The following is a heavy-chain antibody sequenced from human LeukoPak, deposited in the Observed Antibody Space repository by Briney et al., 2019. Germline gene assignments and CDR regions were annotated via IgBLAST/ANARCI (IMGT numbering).Heavy chain of an antibody. J-gene: IGHJ4*02. D-gene: IGHD3-10*01. Sequence: GGSLRLSCAASGFTFSSYEMNWVRRAPGKGLEWVSYISGSGSTIYYADSVKGRFTISRDNAKNSLNLRMNSLSADDTAVYYCARNFASESYKGGYFDYWGQGTLVTVTS. CDR3: ARNFASESYKGGYFDY. V-gene: IGHV3-48*03. CDR1: GFTFSSYE. CDR2: ISGSGSTI.